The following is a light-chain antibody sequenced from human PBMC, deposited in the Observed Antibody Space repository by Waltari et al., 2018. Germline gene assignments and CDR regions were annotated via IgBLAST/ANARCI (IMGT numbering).Light chain of an antibody. CDR2: EVS. CDR1: SSDVGAYNL. Sequence: QSALAQPASVSGSPGQSITISCSGTSSDVGAYNLVSWYQHHPGKAPQLTIFEVSARPSGISSRFSGSKSGNTASLTISGLQAEDEADYYCCSYAGGATVLFGGGTKLTVL. CDR3: CSYAGGATVL. V-gene: IGLV2-23*02. J-gene: IGLJ3*02.